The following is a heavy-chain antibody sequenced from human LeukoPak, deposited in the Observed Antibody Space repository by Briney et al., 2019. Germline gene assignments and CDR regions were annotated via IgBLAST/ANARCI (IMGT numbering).Heavy chain of an antibody. J-gene: IGHJ4*02. Sequence: ASVKVSCKASGGTFSSYAISWVRQAPGQGLEWMGWISAYNGNTNYAQKFQGRVTMTRDTSISTAYMEVSRLRSDDTAVYYCARSDFWSGYYPPADYWGQGTLVTVSS. D-gene: IGHD3-3*01. CDR1: GGTFSSYA. CDR3: ARSDFWSGYYPPADY. V-gene: IGHV1-18*01. CDR2: ISAYNGNT.